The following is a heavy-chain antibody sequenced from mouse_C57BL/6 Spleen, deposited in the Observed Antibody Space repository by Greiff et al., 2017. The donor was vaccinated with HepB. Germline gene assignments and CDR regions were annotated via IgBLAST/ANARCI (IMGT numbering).Heavy chain of an antibody. CDR2: ISDGGSYT. Sequence: EVQLKESGGGLVKPGGSLKLSCAASGFTFSSYAMSWVRQTPEKRLEWVATISDGGSYTYYPDNVKGRFTISRDNAKNNLYLQRSHLKSEDTAMYYCARDGFYFDYWGQGTTLTVSS. V-gene: IGHV5-4*01. J-gene: IGHJ2*01. CDR1: GFTFSSYA. CDR3: ARDGFYFDY.